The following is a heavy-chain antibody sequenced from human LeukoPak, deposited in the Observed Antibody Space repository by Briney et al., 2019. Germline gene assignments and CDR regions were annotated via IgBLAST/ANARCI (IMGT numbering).Heavy chain of an antibody. CDR1: GFTLSSYR. CDR3: AKDNGSYYYYFDY. Sequence: RGSPRLSCAASGFTLSSYRMHWVRPAPGKGLEWVAVISYDGSNKYYEDSLKGRFTISRDNSKNALYLQMNSLRAEDTAVYYWAKDNGSYYYYFDYRGQGALVTVSS. J-gene: IGHJ4*02. CDR2: ISYDGSNK. D-gene: IGHD1-26*01. V-gene: IGHV3-30*18.